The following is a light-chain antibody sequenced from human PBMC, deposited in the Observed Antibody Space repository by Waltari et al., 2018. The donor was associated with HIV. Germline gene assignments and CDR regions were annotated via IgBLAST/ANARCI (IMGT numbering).Light chain of an antibody. Sequence: DIQMTQSPSSLSASVGDRVTISCQASQGIGNHLNWFQQKPGKAPKLLIYDASTLETGVPSRFSGSASGTEFTVTISNLQPEDIATYYGQQYDKLLPLTFGGGTKVEI. CDR1: QGIGNH. J-gene: IGKJ4*01. CDR2: DAS. CDR3: QQYDKLLPLT. V-gene: IGKV1-33*01.